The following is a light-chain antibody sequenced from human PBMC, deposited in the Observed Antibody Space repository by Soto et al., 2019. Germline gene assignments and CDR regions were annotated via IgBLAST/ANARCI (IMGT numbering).Light chain of an antibody. CDR3: KQYNNWPYT. CDR1: QSVSSN. Sequence: EIVRTQSPATLSVSPGERATLSCRASQSVSSNLAWYQQKPGQAPRLLIYGASTRATGIPARFSGSGSGTEFTLTISSLQSEDFAVYYCKQYNNWPYTFGKGTKLEIK. J-gene: IGKJ2*01. V-gene: IGKV3-15*01. CDR2: GAS.